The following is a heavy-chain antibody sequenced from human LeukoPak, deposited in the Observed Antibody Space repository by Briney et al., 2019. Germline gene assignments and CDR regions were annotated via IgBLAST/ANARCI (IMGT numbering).Heavy chain of an antibody. CDR2: ISGSGGST. Sequence: GGSLRLSCAASGFTFSSYAMSWVRQAPGKGLEWVSAISGSGGSTYYADSVKGRFTISRDNSKNTLYLQMNSLRAEDTAVYYCARGEASLGYFDYWGQGTLVTVSS. CDR3: ARGEASLGYFDY. J-gene: IGHJ4*02. V-gene: IGHV3-23*01. D-gene: IGHD1-26*01. CDR1: GFTFSSYA.